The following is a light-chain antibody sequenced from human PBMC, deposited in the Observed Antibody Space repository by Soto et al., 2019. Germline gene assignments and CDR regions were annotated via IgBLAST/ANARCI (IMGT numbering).Light chain of an antibody. CDR2: GAS. J-gene: IGKJ1*01. CDR1: QSVSSN. Sequence: EIGMTQSPATLSVSPGERATLSCMASQSVSSNLAWYQQKPGQAPRLLIYGASTRATGIPARFSGSGSGTEFTLTISSLQSEDFAVYYCQQYNNWPQTFGQGTKVEIK. V-gene: IGKV3-15*01. CDR3: QQYNNWPQT.